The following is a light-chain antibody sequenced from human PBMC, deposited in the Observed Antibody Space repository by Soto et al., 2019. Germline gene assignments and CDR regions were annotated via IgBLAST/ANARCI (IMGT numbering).Light chain of an antibody. Sequence: EIVLTQSPGTLSLSPGERATLSCRASQSVSSSYLAWYQQKPGQAPRLLIYGTSSRATGIPDRFSGSGSGTDFTLTISRLEPEDFAVSYCQQYGTSQAVTFGPGTNVAIK. J-gene: IGKJ3*01. CDR2: GTS. CDR3: QQYGTSQAVT. V-gene: IGKV3-20*01. CDR1: QSVSSSY.